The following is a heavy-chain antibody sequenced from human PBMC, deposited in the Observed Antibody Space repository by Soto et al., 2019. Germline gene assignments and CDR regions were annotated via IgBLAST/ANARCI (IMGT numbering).Heavy chain of an antibody. V-gene: IGHV4-4*07. CDR2: IYASETA. CDR1: GVSINNYY. J-gene: IGHJ4*02. CDR3: ATINYVGGTDY. D-gene: IGHD3-10*02. Sequence: PSETLSLTCTVSGVSINNYYWSWIRQPAGKGLEWIGRIYASETARYNPSLKSRVTMSVDTSKNQFSLNLSSVTAADTAVYYCATINYVGGTDYWGQGTLVTVSS.